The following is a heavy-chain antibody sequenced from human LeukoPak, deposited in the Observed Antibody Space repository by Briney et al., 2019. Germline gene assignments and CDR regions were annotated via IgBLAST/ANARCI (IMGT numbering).Heavy chain of an antibody. CDR2: IYYTGGT. V-gene: IGHV4-59*11. J-gene: IGHJ5*02. CDR1: GGSISRHY. Sequence: PSETLSLTCTVSGGSISRHYWSWIRQPPGKGLEWIGCIYYTGGTNYNPSLKSRVTISVDTSKNQFSLKLTSVTAADTAVYYCARGGFGSSSWYFEVDPWGQGTLVTVSS. CDR3: ARGGFGSSSWYFEVDP. D-gene: IGHD6-13*01.